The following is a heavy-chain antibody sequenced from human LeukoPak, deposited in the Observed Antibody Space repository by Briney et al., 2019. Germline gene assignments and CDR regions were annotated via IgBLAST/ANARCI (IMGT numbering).Heavy chain of an antibody. J-gene: IGHJ3*02. CDR1: GFTFSSYG. Sequence: PGGSLRLSCAASGFTFSSYGMHWVRQAPGKGLEWVAFIRYDGSNKYYADSVKGRFTISRDNSKNTLYLQMNSLRAEDTAVYYCAKSIVVVPAANQILTRIDAFDIWGQGTMVTVSS. CDR2: IRYDGSNK. V-gene: IGHV3-30*02. D-gene: IGHD2-2*01. CDR3: AKSIVVVPAANQILTRIDAFDI.